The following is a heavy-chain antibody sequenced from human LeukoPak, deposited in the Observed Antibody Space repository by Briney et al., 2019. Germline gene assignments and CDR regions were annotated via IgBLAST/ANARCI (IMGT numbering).Heavy chain of an antibody. V-gene: IGHV3-30*18. CDR3: AKVAEAVGTRWYFYH. CDR1: GFTFSSYG. D-gene: IGHD6-13*01. J-gene: IGHJ4*02. CDR2: ISSDGSNQ. Sequence: PGGSLRLSCAVSGFTFSSYGMHWVRQAPGKGLEWVTLISSDGSNQYYADSVKGRFTISRDNSKNTLYLQMNSLGGEDTAVYYCAKVAEAVGTRWYFYHWGQGTLVTVSS.